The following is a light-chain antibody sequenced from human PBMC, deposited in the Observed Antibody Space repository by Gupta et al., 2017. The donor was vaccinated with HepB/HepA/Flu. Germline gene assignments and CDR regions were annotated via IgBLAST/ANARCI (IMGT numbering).Light chain of an antibody. CDR3: AAWEDRLSSWV. Sequence: QSALTQPPSASGTPGQRVTISCSGSSPDIGSIYVYWYQQLPGTAPKLLIYRTNQRRSGVPDRFSGSKSGTSASLAISGLRSEEEADYYCAAWEDRLSSWVFGGGTKLIVL. CDR1: SPDIGSIY. V-gene: IGLV1-47*01. J-gene: IGLJ3*02. CDR2: RTN.